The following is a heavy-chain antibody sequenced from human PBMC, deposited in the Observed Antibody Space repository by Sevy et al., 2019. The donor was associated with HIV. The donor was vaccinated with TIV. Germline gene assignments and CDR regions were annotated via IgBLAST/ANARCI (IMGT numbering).Heavy chain of an antibody. CDR2: VSYDGSSQ. Sequence: GGSLRLSCAASGFTFSTPAMHWVRQAPGKGLEWVAVVSYDGSSQNYADSVEGRFTISRDDFKKMVYLQMNSLRVEDTAVYYCAKDGGRAWTDFDYWGQGTLVTVSS. V-gene: IGHV3-30*04. J-gene: IGHJ4*02. CDR1: GFTFSTPA. D-gene: IGHD1-1*01. CDR3: AKDGGRAWTDFDY.